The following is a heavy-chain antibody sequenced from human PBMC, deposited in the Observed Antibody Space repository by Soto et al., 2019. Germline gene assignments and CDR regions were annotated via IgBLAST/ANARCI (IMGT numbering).Heavy chain of an antibody. Sequence: SETLSLTCAVYGGSFSGYYWSWIRQPPGKGLEWIGEINHSGSTNYNPSLKSRVTISVDTSKNQFSLKLSSMTAADTAVYYCASRLDCSSTSCYPYDFWSGYYSPQGFDYWGQGTLVTVSS. CDR2: INHSGST. CDR3: ASRLDCSSTSCYPYDFWSGYYSPQGFDY. CDR1: GGSFSGYY. D-gene: IGHD3-3*01. J-gene: IGHJ4*02. V-gene: IGHV4-34*01.